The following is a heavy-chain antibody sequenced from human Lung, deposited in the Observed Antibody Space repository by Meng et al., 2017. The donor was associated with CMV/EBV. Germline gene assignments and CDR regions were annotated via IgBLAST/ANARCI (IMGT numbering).Heavy chain of an antibody. CDR3: ARDQGSCTSISCRGDAFDI. CDR1: GITFSSNW. Sequence: GGSXRLXCAASGITFSSNWMSWVREAPGKGLEWVANIKEDGSEKYYVESVKGRFTISRDNAKKSLYLQMNSLRAEDTAVYYCARDQGSCTSISCRGDAFDIWGQGRXVTVSS. D-gene: IGHD2-2*01. J-gene: IGHJ3*02. V-gene: IGHV3-7*01. CDR2: IKEDGSEK.